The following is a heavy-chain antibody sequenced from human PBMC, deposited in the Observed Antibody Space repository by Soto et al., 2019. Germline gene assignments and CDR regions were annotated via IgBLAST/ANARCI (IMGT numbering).Heavy chain of an antibody. J-gene: IGHJ4*02. V-gene: IGHV3-64D*08. CDR1: GFTFSSYA. CDR2: ISSNGGST. CDR3: VAERPLERRDY. Sequence: GGSLRLSCSASGFTFSSYAMHWVRQAPGKGLEYVSAISSNGGSTYYADSVKGRFTISRDNSKNTLYLQMSSLRAEDTAVYYCVAERPLERRDYWGQGTLVTVSS. D-gene: IGHD1-1*01.